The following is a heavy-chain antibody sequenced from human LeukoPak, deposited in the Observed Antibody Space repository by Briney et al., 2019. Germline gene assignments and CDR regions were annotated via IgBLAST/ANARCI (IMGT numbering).Heavy chain of an antibody. V-gene: IGHV3-33*01. D-gene: IGHD3-10*01. J-gene: IGHJ5*02. CDR3: ARDSYQDYYGRFDP. CDR2: IWDDGNNK. CDR1: GFSFSNHG. Sequence: GGSLRLSCAASGFSFSNHGMHWVRQAPGKRLEWVAVIWDDGNNKRYANSVNGRFTISRDNSENTLYLQMNGLTAEDTAMYHCARDSYQDYYGRFDPWGQGTLVTVSS.